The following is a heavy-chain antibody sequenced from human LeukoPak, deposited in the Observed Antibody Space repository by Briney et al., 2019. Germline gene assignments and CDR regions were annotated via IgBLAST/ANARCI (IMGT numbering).Heavy chain of an antibody. J-gene: IGHJ4*02. D-gene: IGHD3-10*02. Sequence: TPWETLSLTCTASGGSISSSNYYWGWIRQPPGKGLEWIGGSYDSGSTYYNPPLKSRVTISVDTSKNQFSLKLSSVTAADTAVYYCARDVRIGRPGTYWGQGTPVTVSS. CDR1: GGSISSSNYY. V-gene: IGHV4-39*07. CDR3: ARDVRIGRPGTY. CDR2: SYDSGST.